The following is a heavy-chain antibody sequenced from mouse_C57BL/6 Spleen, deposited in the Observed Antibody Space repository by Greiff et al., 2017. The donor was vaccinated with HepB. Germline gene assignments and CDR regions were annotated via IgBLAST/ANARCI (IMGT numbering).Heavy chain of an antibody. Sequence: EVQLQQSGPELVKPGDSVKISCKASGYSFTGYFMNWVMQSHGKSLEWIGRINPYNGDTFYNQKFKGKATLTVDKSSSTAHMELRSLTSEDSAVYYCARLYGSSLAWFAYWGQGTLVTVSA. CDR1: GYSFTGYF. J-gene: IGHJ3*01. V-gene: IGHV1-20*01. D-gene: IGHD1-1*01. CDR2: INPYNGDT. CDR3: ARLYGSSLAWFAY.